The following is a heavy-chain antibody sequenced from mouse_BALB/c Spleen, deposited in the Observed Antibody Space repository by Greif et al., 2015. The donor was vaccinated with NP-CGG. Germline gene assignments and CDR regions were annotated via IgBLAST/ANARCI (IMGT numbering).Heavy chain of an antibody. CDR1: GYTFTSYW. Sequence: QVQLKQSGAELVKPGASVKLSCKASGYTFTSYWMHWVKQRPGQGLEWIGEIDPSDSYTNYNQKFKGKATLTVDKSSSTAYMQLSSLTPEDSAVYYCARKDNRGYAMDYWGQGSSVTVSS. CDR2: IDPSDSYT. J-gene: IGHJ4*01. D-gene: IGHD1-3*01. CDR3: ARKDNRGYAMDY. V-gene: IGHV1-69*02.